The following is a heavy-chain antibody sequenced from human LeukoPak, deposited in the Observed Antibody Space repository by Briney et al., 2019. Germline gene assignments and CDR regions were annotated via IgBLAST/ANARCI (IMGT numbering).Heavy chain of an antibody. V-gene: IGHV3-74*01. Sequence: GGSLRLSCAASGFTFSNYCMHWVRQAPGKGLVWVSRINSEGINTSYADSVKGRFTISRDNAKNTLNLQMNRLRAEDTAVYYCARDLGQYYDTSDNWFDPWGQGTLVTVSS. CDR1: GFTFSNYC. CDR2: INSEGINT. D-gene: IGHD3-22*01. CDR3: ARDLGQYYDTSDNWFDP. J-gene: IGHJ5*02.